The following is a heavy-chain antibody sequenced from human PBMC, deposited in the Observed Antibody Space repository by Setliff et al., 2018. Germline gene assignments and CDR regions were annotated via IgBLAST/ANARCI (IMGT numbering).Heavy chain of an antibody. CDR3: AKPQVELRWGFES. Sequence: LSLSCAASGFTFSGYSMNWVRQTPGKGLEWVSTISGGGDSTYYADSVMGRVTISRDNSKNSLFLQMTSLRAEDTAVYYCAKPQVELRWGFESWGQGTPVTAPQ. CDR1: GFTFSGYS. J-gene: IGHJ4*02. D-gene: IGHD1-7*01. CDR2: ISGGGDST. V-gene: IGHV3-23*01.